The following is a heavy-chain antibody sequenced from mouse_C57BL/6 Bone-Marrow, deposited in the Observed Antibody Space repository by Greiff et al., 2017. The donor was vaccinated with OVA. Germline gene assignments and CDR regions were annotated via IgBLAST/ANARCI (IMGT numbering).Heavy chain of an antibody. D-gene: IGHD5-1*01. J-gene: IGHJ1*03. CDR2: INYDGSST. CDR3: ARILYPPHWYFGV. Sequence: EVKLVESEGGLVQPGSSMKLSCTASGFTFSDYYMAWVRQVPEKGLEWVANINYDGSSTYYLDSLKSRFIISRDNAKNILYLQMSSLKSEDTATYYCARILYPPHWYFGVWGTGTRVTVSS. CDR1: GFTFSDYY. V-gene: IGHV5-16*01.